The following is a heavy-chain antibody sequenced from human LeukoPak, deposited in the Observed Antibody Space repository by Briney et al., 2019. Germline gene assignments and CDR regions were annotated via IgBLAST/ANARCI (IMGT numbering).Heavy chain of an antibody. CDR2: INGDGSST. CDR1: GFTFSSYW. V-gene: IGHV3-74*01. CDR3: ARKETYYYDSSGYWG. D-gene: IGHD3-22*01. Sequence: GGSLRLSCAASGFTFSSYWMNWVRQAPGKGLVWVSRINGDGSSTNYADSVKGRFTISRDNAKNSLYLQMNSLRAEDTAVYYCARKETYYYDSSGYWGWGQGTMVTVSS. J-gene: IGHJ3*01.